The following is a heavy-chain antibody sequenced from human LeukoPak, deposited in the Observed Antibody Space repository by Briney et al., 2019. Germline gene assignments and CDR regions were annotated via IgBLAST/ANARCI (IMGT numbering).Heavy chain of an antibody. Sequence: SVKVSCKASGGSFRAYSISWARQAPGQGLEWMGRISPMFDIANYAQKFQGRVTITADTSTSTSYMELSSLRSEDTAIYYCAREFKQSNWNDGHCFDPWGQGTLVTVSS. V-gene: IGHV1-69*04. CDR1: GGSFRAYS. CDR2: ISPMFDIA. J-gene: IGHJ5*02. D-gene: IGHD1-20*01. CDR3: AREFKQSNWNDGHCFDP.